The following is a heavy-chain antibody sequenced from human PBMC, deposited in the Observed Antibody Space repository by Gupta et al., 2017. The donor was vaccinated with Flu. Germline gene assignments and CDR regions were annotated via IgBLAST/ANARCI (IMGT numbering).Heavy chain of an antibody. CDR2: IWYDGSNK. CDR3: ARGLEGSSGYYHVGY. Sequence: YGMNWVGQAPGKGIEWVAVIWYDGSNKYYADSVKGRFTISRDNSKNTLYLQMNSLRAEDTAVYYCARGLEGSSGYYHVGYWGQGTLVTVSS. D-gene: IGHD3-22*01. V-gene: IGHV3-33*01. CDR1: YG. J-gene: IGHJ4*02.